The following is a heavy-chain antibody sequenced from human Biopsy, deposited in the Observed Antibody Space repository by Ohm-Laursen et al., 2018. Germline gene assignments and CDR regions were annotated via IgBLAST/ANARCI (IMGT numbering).Heavy chain of an antibody. CDR2: IWYDGSIE. V-gene: IGHV3-33*01. J-gene: IGHJ3*02. CDR1: GFTFNKHA. CDR3: ARDRLLYQYDSSGSDI. Sequence: SLRLSCAASGFTFNKHAMNWVRLAPGKGLEWVAVIWYDGSIEYYVDSVKGRFTISRDNYKNILYLQMNSLRVEDTAVYYCARDRLLYQYDSSGSDIWGQGTVVTVSS. D-gene: IGHD3-22*01.